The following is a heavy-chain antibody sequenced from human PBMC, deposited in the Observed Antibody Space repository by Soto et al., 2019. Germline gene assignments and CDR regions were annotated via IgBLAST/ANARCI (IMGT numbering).Heavy chain of an antibody. CDR3: AKDLYSNYEDY. J-gene: IGHJ4*02. CDR1: GFTFSSYG. V-gene: IGHV3-30*18. CDR2: ISYDGSNK. D-gene: IGHD4-4*01. Sequence: GGSLRLSCAASGFTFSSYGMHWVRQAPGKGLEWVAVISYDGSNKYYADSVKGRFTISRDNSKNTLYLQMNSLRAEDTAVYYCAKDLYSNYEDYWGQGTLVTVSS.